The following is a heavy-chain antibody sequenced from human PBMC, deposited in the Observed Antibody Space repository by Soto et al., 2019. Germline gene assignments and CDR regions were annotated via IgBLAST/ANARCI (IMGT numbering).Heavy chain of an antibody. V-gene: IGHV1-69*01. CDR2: IIPIFGTA. D-gene: IGHD2-15*01. CDR3: AGCSGGSGSTYCYYYYGMDV. Sequence: VQLVQSAAEVKKPGSSVKVSCKASGGTFSSYAISWVRQAPGQGLEWMGGIIPIFGTANYAQKFQGRVKSTADESTSTAYMARSSVRSEATALYYCAGCSGGSGSTYCYYYYGMDVWGHWATVTGSS. CDR1: GGTFSSYA. J-gene: IGHJ6*02.